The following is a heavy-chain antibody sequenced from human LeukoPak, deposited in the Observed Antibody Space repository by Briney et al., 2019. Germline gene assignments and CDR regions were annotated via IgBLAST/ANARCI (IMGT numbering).Heavy chain of an antibody. D-gene: IGHD6-19*01. CDR3: ARGQWLVRGVYFDY. CDR2: ISSTGGTT. J-gene: IGHJ4*02. V-gene: IGHV3-23*01. CDR1: GITFSSYG. Sequence: GGSLRLSCAASGITFSSYGMSWVRQAPGKGREWVSSISSTGGTTYYADSVKGRFTISRDNSKNTLYLQMNSLRAGDTAIYYCARGQWLVRGVYFDYWGQGTLVSVSS.